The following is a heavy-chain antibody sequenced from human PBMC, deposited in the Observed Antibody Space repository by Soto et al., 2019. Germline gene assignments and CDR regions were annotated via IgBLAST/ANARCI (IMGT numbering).Heavy chain of an antibody. J-gene: IGHJ4*02. CDR1: GFPFSSYG. CDR3: ASSIN. CDR2: IWYDGSNK. V-gene: IGHV3-33*03. Sequence: GGSLRLSCAASGFPFSSYGMHWVRQAPGKGLDWVGVIWYDGSNKDYAESVKGRFTISRDNSKNMLYLQMNSLRADDTAVYYCASSINWGQGTLVTVSS.